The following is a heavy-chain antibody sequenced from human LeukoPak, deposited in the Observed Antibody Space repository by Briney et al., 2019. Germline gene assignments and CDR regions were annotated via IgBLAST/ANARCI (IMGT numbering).Heavy chain of an antibody. CDR2: ISGSGGST. J-gene: IGHJ4*02. CDR1: GFTFSSYA. CDR3: AKDGHSDYDPTYFDY. D-gene: IGHD5-12*01. V-gene: IGHV3-23*01. Sequence: GGSLRLSCAASGFTFSSYAMSWVRQAPGKGLEWVSAISGSGGSTYYADSVKGRFTISRDNSKNTLYLQMNSLRAEDTAVYYCAKDGHSDYDPTYFDYWGQGTLVTVSS.